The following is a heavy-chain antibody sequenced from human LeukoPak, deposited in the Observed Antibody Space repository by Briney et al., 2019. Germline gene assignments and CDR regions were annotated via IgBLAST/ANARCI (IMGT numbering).Heavy chain of an antibody. CDR2: INPGGGGT. D-gene: IGHD6-19*01. CDR1: GYTFTGYY. Sequence: ASVKVSCKASGYTFTGYYMHWVRQAPGQGLEWVGIINPGGGGTKSAPQFQGRVTMTRDTSTSTVYMELSSLRSEDTAMYYCARGGSGRWNWFDPWGQGTLVTVSS. J-gene: IGHJ5*02. CDR3: ARGGSGRWNWFDP. V-gene: IGHV1-46*01.